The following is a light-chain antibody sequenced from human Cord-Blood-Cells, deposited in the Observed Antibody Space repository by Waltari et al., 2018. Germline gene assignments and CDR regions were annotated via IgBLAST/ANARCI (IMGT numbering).Light chain of an antibody. CDR1: QGISSY. CDR2: AAS. J-gene: IGKJ5*01. Sequence: IQLTQSPSPLSASVGERVTITCRASQGISSYLAWYQQKPGKAPKLLIYAASTLQSGVPSRYSGSGSGTDFTLTISSLQPEDFATYYCQQLNSYPITFGQGTRLEIK. CDR3: QQLNSYPIT. V-gene: IGKV1-9*01.